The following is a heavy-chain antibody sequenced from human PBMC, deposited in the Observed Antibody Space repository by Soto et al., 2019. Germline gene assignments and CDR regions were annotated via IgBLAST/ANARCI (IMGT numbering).Heavy chain of an antibody. D-gene: IGHD3-3*01. CDR2: ISGSGGST. Sequence: QSGGSLRLSCAASGFTFSSYAMSWVRQAPGKGLEWVSAISGSGGSTYYADSVKGRFTISRDNSKNTLYLQMNSLRAEDTAVYYCAKDGRITIFGVVPAPIDYWGQGTLVTVSS. CDR1: GFTFSSYA. CDR3: AKDGRITIFGVVPAPIDY. V-gene: IGHV3-23*01. J-gene: IGHJ4*02.